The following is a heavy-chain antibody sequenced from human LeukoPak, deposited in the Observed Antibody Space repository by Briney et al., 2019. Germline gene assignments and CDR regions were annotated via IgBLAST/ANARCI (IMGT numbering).Heavy chain of an antibody. D-gene: IGHD3-16*02. CDR1: GFTFSSYS. V-gene: IGHV3-48*02. J-gene: IGHJ4*02. Sequence: PGGSLRLSCAASGFTFSSYSMNWVRQAPGKGLEWVSYISSSSSTIYYADSVKGRFTISRDNAKNSLYLQMNSLRDEDTAVYYCAREVQGYIWGSYRYGDIDYWGQGTLVTVSS. CDR3: AREVQGYIWGSYRYGDIDY. CDR2: ISSSSSTI.